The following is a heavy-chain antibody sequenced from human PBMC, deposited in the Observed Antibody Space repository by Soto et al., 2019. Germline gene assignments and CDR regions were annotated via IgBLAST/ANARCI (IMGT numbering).Heavy chain of an antibody. CDR3: ARGTTTSAFSAMDV. D-gene: IGHD1-1*01. CDR1: GSTLRTNA. J-gene: IGHJ6*02. Sequence: QVQLVESGGGVVQPGRSLGLPGAAPGSTLRTNAMDGSGRAPGKGLEWVAVISYDGSNKYIAESVKGRFTISRDNSKNTLFLQMNSLRAEDTAVYYCARGTTTSAFSAMDVWGQGTTVTVSS. V-gene: IGHV3-30-3*01. CDR2: ISYDGSNK.